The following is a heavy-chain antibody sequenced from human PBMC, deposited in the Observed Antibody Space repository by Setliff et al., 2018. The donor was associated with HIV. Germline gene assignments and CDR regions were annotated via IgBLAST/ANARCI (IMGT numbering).Heavy chain of an antibody. Sequence: PSETLSLTCAVSGASISNSNWWSWVRQPPGKGLEWIGEIYHSGSTNYNPSHKSRRTISLDRAKTQFSLKLSSVTAADTAVYYCARSPLYSGYERYYFDYWGQGTLVTVSS. V-gene: IGHV4-4*02. J-gene: IGHJ4*02. D-gene: IGHD5-12*01. CDR3: ARSPLYSGYERYYFDY. CDR1: GASISNSNW. CDR2: IYHSGST.